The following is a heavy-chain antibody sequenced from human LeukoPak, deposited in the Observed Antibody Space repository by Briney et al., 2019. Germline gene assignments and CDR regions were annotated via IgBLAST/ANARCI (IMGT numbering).Heavy chain of an antibody. CDR2: IYYSGRT. D-gene: IGHD2-2*01. CDR1: GGSISSYY. Sequence: SETLSLTCTVSGGSISSYYWSWIRQPPGQGLEWIGYIYYSGRTNYNPSLKSRVTISVDTSKNQFSLKLSSVTAADTAVYHCASGGPAASNWFDPWGQGTLVTVSS. V-gene: IGHV4-59*01. J-gene: IGHJ5*02. CDR3: ASGGPAASNWFDP.